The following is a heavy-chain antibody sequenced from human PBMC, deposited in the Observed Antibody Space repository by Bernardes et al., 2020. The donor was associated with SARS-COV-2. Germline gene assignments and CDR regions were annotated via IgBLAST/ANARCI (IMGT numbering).Heavy chain of an antibody. Sequence: VESLFLSCAASGLSVSGSYMSWVRQAPGKGLECVSVIENSQVGAYTYYADSVKGRFTISRDKSKNTVYLQMNSLRAEDTALYYCVRGGGTDWGQGTLVTVSS. CDR3: VRGGGTD. V-gene: IGHV3-53*01. J-gene: IGHJ4*02. D-gene: IGHD2-15*01. CDR2: IENSQVGAYT. CDR1: GLSVSGSY.